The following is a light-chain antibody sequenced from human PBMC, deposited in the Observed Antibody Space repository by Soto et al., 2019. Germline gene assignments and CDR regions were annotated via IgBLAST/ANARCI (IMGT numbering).Light chain of an antibody. CDR2: KAS. CDR1: QTISSW. Sequence: DIQITQSPSTLSGSVGDRVTITCLASQTISSWLAWYQQKPGKAPKLLIYKASTLKSGVPSRFSGSGSGTEFTLTISSLQPDDFATYYCQQYNTYPWTCGQGTKVDIK. V-gene: IGKV1-5*03. CDR3: QQYNTYPWT. J-gene: IGKJ1*01.